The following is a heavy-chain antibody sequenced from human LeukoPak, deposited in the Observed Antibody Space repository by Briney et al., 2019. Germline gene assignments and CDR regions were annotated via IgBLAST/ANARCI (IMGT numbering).Heavy chain of an antibody. Sequence: GGSLRLSCAASGFTFSSYEMNWVRQAPGKGLEWVSYISSSSSTIYYADSVKGRFTISRDNAKNSLYLQMNSLRAEDTAVYYCARTRFYSSSSPDYWGQGTLVTVSS. CDR3: ARTRFYSSSSPDY. CDR2: ISSSSSTI. J-gene: IGHJ4*02. D-gene: IGHD6-13*01. CDR1: GFTFSSYE. V-gene: IGHV3-48*03.